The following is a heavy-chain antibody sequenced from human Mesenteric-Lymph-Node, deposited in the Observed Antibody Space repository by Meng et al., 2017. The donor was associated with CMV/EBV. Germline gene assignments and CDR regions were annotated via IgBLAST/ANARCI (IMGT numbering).Heavy chain of an antibody. V-gene: IGHV3-15*01. Sequence: ETLSLTCAASGFTFSNAWMSWVRQAPGKGLEWVGRIKSKTDGGTTDYAAPVKGRFTISRDDSKNTLYLQMNSLKTEDTAVYYCTTDLYSSSWPPLDYWGQGTLVTVSS. J-gene: IGHJ4*02. CDR1: GFTFSNAW. CDR3: TTDLYSSSWPPLDY. CDR2: IKSKTDGGTT. D-gene: IGHD6-13*01.